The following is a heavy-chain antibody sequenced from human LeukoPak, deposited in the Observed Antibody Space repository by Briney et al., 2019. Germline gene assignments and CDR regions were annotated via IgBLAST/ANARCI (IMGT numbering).Heavy chain of an antibody. Sequence: GGFLRLSCAASGYTFSSYSRNWVRQAPGKGLEWVSSISSSSSYIYYADSVKGRFTISRDNAKNSLYLQMNSLRAEDTAVYYCARTAAGISYGMDVWGQGTTVTVSS. V-gene: IGHV3-21*01. CDR1: GYTFSSYS. CDR2: ISSSSSYI. D-gene: IGHD6-13*01. J-gene: IGHJ6*02. CDR3: ARTAAGISYGMDV.